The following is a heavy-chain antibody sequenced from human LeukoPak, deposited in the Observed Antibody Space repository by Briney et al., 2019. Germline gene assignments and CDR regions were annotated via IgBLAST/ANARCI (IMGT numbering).Heavy chain of an antibody. D-gene: IGHD1-26*01. CDR1: GGSISSSNW. Sequence: SGTLSLTCAVSGGSISSSNWWSWVRQPPGKGLEWIGEIYHSGSTNYNPSLKSRVTISVDKSKNQFSLKLSSVTAADTAVYYCARDLGGSYYTFDYWGQGTLVTVSS. CDR2: IYHSGST. V-gene: IGHV4-4*02. J-gene: IGHJ4*02. CDR3: ARDLGGSYYTFDY.